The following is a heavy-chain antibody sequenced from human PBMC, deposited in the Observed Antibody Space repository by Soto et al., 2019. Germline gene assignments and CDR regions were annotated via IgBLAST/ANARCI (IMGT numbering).Heavy chain of an antibody. J-gene: IGHJ4*02. CDR1: GYTLPDYS. V-gene: IGHV1-2*02. D-gene: IGHD6-6*01. Sequence: GASVEVTCPASGYTLPDYSMQCVRQAPGQGLEWMGWINPNSGGTNYAQKFQGRVTMTRDTSISTAYMELSRLRSDDTAVYYCAREFSSSSPPDYWGQGTLVHVSS. CDR2: INPNSGGT. CDR3: AREFSSSSPPDY.